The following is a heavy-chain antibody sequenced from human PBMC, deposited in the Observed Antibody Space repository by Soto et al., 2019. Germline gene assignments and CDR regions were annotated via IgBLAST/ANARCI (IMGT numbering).Heavy chain of an antibody. Sequence: GGSLRLSCAASGFTFSSYAMHWVRQAPGKGLEWVAVISYDGSNKYYADSVKGRFTISRDNSKNTLYLQMNSLRAEDTAVYYCARVGDFWSGYYYYGMDVWGQGTTVTVSS. CDR3: ARVGDFWSGYYYYGMDV. CDR2: ISYDGSNK. CDR1: GFTFSSYA. D-gene: IGHD3-3*01. V-gene: IGHV3-30-3*01. J-gene: IGHJ6*02.